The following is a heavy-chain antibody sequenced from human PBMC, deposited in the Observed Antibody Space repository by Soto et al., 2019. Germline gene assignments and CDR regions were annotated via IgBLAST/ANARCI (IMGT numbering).Heavy chain of an antibody. CDR3: ARDRTYYCSGSIGMDV. CDR2: IRYDGSNE. CDR1: GFSFRSYG. D-gene: IGHD3-10*01. V-gene: IGHV3-33*01. Sequence: QVQLVESGGGVVQPGRSLRLSCAASGFSFRSYGMYWVRQAPGKGLEWLAIIRYDGSNEYYADSVKGRFTISRDNSKNTLYLQMNSLRAEDTAVYYCARDRTYYCSGSIGMDVWGHGTTVTVSS. J-gene: IGHJ6*02.